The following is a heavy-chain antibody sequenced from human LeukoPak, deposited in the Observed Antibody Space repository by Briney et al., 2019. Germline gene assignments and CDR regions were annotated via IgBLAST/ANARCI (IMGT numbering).Heavy chain of an antibody. Sequence: SETLSLTCTVSGGSISSYYWSWIRQPPGKGLEWIGYIYYSGSTNYNPSLTSRVTISVDTSKNQFSLKLSSVTAADTAVYYCATGDYYGSGSYYNAFYYFDYWGQGTLVTVSS. CDR3: ATGDYYGSGSYYNAFYYFDY. D-gene: IGHD3-10*01. CDR2: IYYSGST. CDR1: GGSISSYY. J-gene: IGHJ4*02. V-gene: IGHV4-59*01.